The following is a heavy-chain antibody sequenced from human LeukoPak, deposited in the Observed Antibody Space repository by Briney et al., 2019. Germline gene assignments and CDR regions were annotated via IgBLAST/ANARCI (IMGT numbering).Heavy chain of an antibody. CDR1: GFTFSSYD. CDR3: ARGIAAGWFDP. J-gene: IGHJ5*02. D-gene: IGHD6-6*01. CDR2: IGTAGDT. Sequence: GGSLRLSCAASGFTFSSYDMHWVRQATGKGLEWVSAIGTAGDTYYPGSVMGRFTISRENAKNSLYLQMNSLRAGDTAVYYCARGIAAGWFDPWGQGTLVTVSS. V-gene: IGHV3-13*01.